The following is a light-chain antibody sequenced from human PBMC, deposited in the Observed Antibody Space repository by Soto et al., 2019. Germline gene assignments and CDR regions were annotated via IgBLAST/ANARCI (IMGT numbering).Light chain of an antibody. Sequence: EIFLTQSPAPLSLNPGEKATLSGRASQSVTRSLAWYQQTPGQAPRLLIYDASNRATGIPARFSGSGSGTDFTLTISSLEPEDFAVYYCQQRSSWPRLTFGGGTKVEI. CDR1: QSVTRS. J-gene: IGKJ4*01. CDR3: QQRSSWPRLT. CDR2: DAS. V-gene: IGKV3-11*01.